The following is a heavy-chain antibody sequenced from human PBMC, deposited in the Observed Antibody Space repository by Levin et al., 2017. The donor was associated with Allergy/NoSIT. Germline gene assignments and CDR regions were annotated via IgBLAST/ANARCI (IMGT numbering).Heavy chain of an antibody. J-gene: IGHJ4*02. Sequence: GSLRLSCAVSGYSISSGYYWGWIRQPPGKGLEWIGSIYHSGSTYYNPSLKSRVTISVDTSKNQFSLKLSSVTAADTAVYYCARDASIAAADIDYWGQGTLVTVSS. CDR3: ARDASIAAADIDY. CDR2: IYHSGST. V-gene: IGHV4-38-2*02. CDR1: GYSISSGYY. D-gene: IGHD6-13*01.